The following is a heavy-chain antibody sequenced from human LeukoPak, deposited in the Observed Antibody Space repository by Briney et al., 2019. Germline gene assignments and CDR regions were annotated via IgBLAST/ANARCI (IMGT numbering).Heavy chain of an antibody. Sequence: SETLSLTCTVSGGAVSSYYLTWIRQPPGKGLEWIGHITYSGSTDYNPSLKSRVTISVDKSKNQFSLKLSSVTAADTAVYYCVTTVTNGGAFDIWGQGTMVTVSS. CDR3: VTTVTNGGAFDI. D-gene: IGHD4-17*01. CDR2: ITYSGST. V-gene: IGHV4-59*02. J-gene: IGHJ3*02. CDR1: GGAVSSYY.